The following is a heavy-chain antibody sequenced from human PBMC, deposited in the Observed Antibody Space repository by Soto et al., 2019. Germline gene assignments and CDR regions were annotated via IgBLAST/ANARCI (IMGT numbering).Heavy chain of an antibody. CDR1: GGSISSYY. J-gene: IGHJ6*02. CDR2: IYYSGST. D-gene: IGHD2-21*02. Sequence: SETLSLTCTVSGGSISSYYWTWILQPPGKGLEWIGYIYYSGSTYYNPSLKSRVTISVDTSKNQFSLKLSSVTAADTAVYYCAREYCGGDCNYYYYGMDVWGQGTTVTAP. V-gene: IGHV4-59*06. CDR3: AREYCGGDCNYYYYGMDV.